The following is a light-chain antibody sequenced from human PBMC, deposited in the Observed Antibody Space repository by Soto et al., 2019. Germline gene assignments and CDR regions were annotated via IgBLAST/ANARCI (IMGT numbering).Light chain of an antibody. J-gene: IGKJ4*01. Sequence: DIVMTQSPLPLPVTPGEPASISCRASQSLLHSDGYNYVAWYLQKPGQSPQLLIYLGSNRASGVPDRLSGSGSGTDFTLKISRVEAEDVGVYFCMQSLHTPPTFGGGTKVEIK. CDR1: QSLLHSDGYNY. V-gene: IGKV2-28*01. CDR3: MQSLHTPPT. CDR2: LGS.